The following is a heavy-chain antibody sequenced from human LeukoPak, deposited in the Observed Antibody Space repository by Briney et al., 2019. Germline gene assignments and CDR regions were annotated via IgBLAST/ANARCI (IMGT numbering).Heavy chain of an antibody. CDR2: INHSGST. V-gene: IGHV4-34*01. CDR3: ARRSYNSPFRY. D-gene: IGHD5-24*01. Sequence: SETQSLTCAVYGGSFSGYYWSWIRQPPGKGLEWIGEINHSGSTNYNPSLKSRVTISVDTSKNHFSLNLRSVTAADTAVYYCARRSYNSPFRYWGQGTPVTVSS. J-gene: IGHJ4*02. CDR1: GGSFSGYY.